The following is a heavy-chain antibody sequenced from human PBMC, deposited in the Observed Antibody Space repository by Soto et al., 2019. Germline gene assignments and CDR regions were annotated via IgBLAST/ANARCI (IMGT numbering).Heavy chain of an antibody. CDR1: GYTLTSYA. Sequence: ASVKVSCKACGYTLTSYAMHWVRHAPGQRLEWMGWINAGNGNTKYSQKFQGRVTITRDTSASTAYMELSSLRSEDTAVYYCARAQYDILTGPSPDYYYYYYMDVWGKGTTVTVSS. V-gene: IGHV1-3*01. CDR3: ARAQYDILTGPSPDYYYYYYMDV. D-gene: IGHD3-9*01. CDR2: INAGNGNT. J-gene: IGHJ6*03.